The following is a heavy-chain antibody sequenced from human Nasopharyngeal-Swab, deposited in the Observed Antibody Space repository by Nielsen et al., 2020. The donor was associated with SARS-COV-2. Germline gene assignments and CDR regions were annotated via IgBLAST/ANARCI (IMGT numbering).Heavy chain of an antibody. V-gene: IGHV3-23*01. D-gene: IGHD2-15*01. CDR3: AKDRGCSGGSCYVHWYFDL. CDR1: GFTFSSYA. Sequence: GESLKISCAASGFTFSSYAMSWVRQAPGKGLEWVSAIGGTGGSTYDADSVKGQFTISRDNSKNTLYLQMNSLRAEDTAVYYCAKDRGCSGGSCYVHWYFDLWGRGTLVTVSS. J-gene: IGHJ2*01. CDR2: IGGTGGST.